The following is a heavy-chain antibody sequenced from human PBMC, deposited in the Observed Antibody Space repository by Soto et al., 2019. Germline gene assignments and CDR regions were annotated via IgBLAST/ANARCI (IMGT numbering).Heavy chain of an antibody. CDR3: ARHRVPSVYDPIPGCFDS. CDR1: GGSISSSSSY. J-gene: IGHJ4*02. Sequence: PXETLSLTCTVSGGSISSSSSYWGWIRQPPGKGLEWIGSMSYSGSTYNNPSLKSRVTLSVDTSQSRISLKLTSVTAADTAVYYCARHRVPSVYDPIPGCFDSWGQGILVTVSS. V-gene: IGHV4-39*01. D-gene: IGHD5-12*01. CDR2: MSYSGST.